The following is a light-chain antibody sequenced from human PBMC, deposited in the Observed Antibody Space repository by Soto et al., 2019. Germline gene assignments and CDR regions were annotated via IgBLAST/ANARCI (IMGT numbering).Light chain of an antibody. CDR2: DVS. V-gene: IGLV2-14*03. J-gene: IGLJ3*02. CDR3: SSYTSSSTWV. Sequence: HSALTQPASVSGSPGQSITISCTGTSRDVGAYNYVSWYQQHPGNAPNLIISDVSNRPSGVSYRFSGSKSGNTASLTISGLQAEDEADYFCSSYTSSSTWVFGGGTKLTVL. CDR1: SRDVGAYNY.